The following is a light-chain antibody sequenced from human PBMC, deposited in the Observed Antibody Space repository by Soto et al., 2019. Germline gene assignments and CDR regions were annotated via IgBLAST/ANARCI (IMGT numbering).Light chain of an antibody. CDR3: PSYDNSLSRV. Sequence: QSVLTQPPSVSGAPGQRVTISCTGSSSNIGAGYDVHWYQQLPGTAPKLLIYGNSNRPSGVPDRFSGSKSGTSAPLAITGLQAEDEADYYCPSYDNSLSRVFGGGTKLTVL. J-gene: IGLJ2*01. V-gene: IGLV1-40*01. CDR1: SSNIGAGYD. CDR2: GNS.